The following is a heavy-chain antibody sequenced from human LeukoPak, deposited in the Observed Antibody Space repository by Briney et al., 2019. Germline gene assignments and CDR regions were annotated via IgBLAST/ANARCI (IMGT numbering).Heavy chain of an antibody. Sequence: GGSLRLSCAASGFTFSSYEMNWVRQAPGKGLEWVSYISSSSSYIYYADSVKGRFTISRDNAKNSLYLQMNSLRAEDTAVYYCARGIAVAGTRFDPWGQGTLVTVSS. J-gene: IGHJ5*02. D-gene: IGHD6-19*01. CDR2: ISSSSSYI. CDR1: GFTFSSYE. V-gene: IGHV3-21*05. CDR3: ARGIAVAGTRFDP.